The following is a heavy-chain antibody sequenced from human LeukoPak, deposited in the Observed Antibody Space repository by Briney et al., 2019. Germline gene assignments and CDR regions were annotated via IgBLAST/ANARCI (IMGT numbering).Heavy chain of an antibody. CDR1: GGTFSSYA. J-gene: IGHJ5*02. D-gene: IGHD2-15*01. V-gene: IGHV1-69*13. CDR3: ARVLAATGWFDP. Sequence: ASVKVSCKASGGTFSSYAISWVRQAPGQGLEWMGGIIPIFGTANYAQKCQGRVTITADESTSTAYMELSSLRSEDPAVYYCARVLAATGWFDPWGQGTLVTVSS. CDR2: IIPIFGTA.